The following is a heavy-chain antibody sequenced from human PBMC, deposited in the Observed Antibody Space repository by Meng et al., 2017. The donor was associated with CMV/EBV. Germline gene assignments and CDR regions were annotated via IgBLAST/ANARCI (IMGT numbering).Heavy chain of an antibody. V-gene: IGHV3-21*01. D-gene: IGHD3-3*01. J-gene: IGHJ5*02. Sequence: TFSSDGMNWVRQAPGKGLEWVSSISSSSSYIYYADSVKGRFTISRDNAKNSLYLQMNSLRAEDTAVYYCARDLPYYDFWSGYNWFDPWGQGALVTVSS. CDR2: ISSSSSYI. CDR3: ARDLPYYDFWSGYNWFDP. CDR1: TFSSDG.